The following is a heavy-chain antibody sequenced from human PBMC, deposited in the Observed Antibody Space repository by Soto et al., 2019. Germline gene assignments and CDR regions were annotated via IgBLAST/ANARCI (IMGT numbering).Heavy chain of an antibody. CDR2: ISYDGSNK. Sequence: WSLRLSCAASGFTFSSYDMHWVRQAPGKGLEWVAVISYDGSNKYYADSVKGRFTISRDNSKNTLYLQMNSLRAEDTAVYYCAILGGGFDYWGQGTLVTVSS. D-gene: IGHD2-15*01. V-gene: IGHV3-30*03. J-gene: IGHJ4*02. CDR3: AILGGGFDY. CDR1: GFTFSSYD.